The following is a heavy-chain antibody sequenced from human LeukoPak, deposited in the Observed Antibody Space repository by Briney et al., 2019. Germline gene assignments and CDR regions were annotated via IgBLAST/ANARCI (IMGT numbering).Heavy chain of an antibody. CDR3: ARDVGGSLDY. V-gene: IGHV3-7*01. Sequence: GGSLRLSCAASGFTFSTYWMAWVRQAPGKGLEWVANIKEDESAKHQADSVKGRFTISRDNAQNSVYLQMSSLRGEDTAVYYCARDVGGSLDYWGQGTVVTVSS. CDR2: IKEDESAK. CDR1: GFTFSTYW. D-gene: IGHD1-26*01. J-gene: IGHJ4*02.